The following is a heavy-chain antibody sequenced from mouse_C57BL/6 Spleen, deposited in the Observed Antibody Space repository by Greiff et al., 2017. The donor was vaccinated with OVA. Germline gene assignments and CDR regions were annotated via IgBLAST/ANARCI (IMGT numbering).Heavy chain of an antibody. CDR1: GYTFTSYW. V-gene: IGHV1-61*01. CDR3: ASEGNYWFAY. CDR2: IYPSDSET. J-gene: IGHJ3*01. D-gene: IGHD2-1*01. Sequence: VQLQQPGAELVRPGSSVKLSCKASGYTFTSYWMDWVKQRPGQGLEWIGNIYPSDSETHYNQKFKDKATLTVDKSSSTAYMQLSSLTSEDSAVYYCASEGNYWFAYWGQGTLVTVSA.